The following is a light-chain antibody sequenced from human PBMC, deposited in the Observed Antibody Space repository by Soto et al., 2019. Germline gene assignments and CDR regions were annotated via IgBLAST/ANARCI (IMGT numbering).Light chain of an antibody. CDR2: KAS. J-gene: IGKJ1*01. CDR3: LQYNHYPPT. Sequence: DIQMTQSPSTXSASVGDRVTITCRASQSIDTWLAWYQHKPGKAPKLLIYKASTLESGVPSRFSVSGSGTDFSLIISSLQPEDFTTYYCLQYNHYPPTFGQGTKVDI. V-gene: IGKV1-5*03. CDR1: QSIDTW.